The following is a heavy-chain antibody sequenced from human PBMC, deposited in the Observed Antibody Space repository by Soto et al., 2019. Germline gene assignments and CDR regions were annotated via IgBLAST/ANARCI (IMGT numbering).Heavy chain of an antibody. CDR1: GGSISSYY. V-gene: IGHV4-59*01. CDR2: IYYSGST. J-gene: IGHJ6*02. Sequence: SETLSLTCTVSGGSISSYYWSWIRQPPGKGLEWIGYIYYSGSTNYNPSLKSRVTISVDTSKNQFSLKLSSVTAADTAVYYCARERGRSMDVWGQGTKVTVYS. CDR3: ARERGRSMDV.